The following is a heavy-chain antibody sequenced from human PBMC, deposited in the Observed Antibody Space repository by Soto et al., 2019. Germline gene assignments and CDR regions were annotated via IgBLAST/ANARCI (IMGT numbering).Heavy chain of an antibody. CDR3: ARDILNYYDSSGYFDY. D-gene: IGHD3-22*01. CDR1: GGTLKNYA. J-gene: IGHJ4*02. Sequence: SVKVSCKASGGTLKNYAISWVRQAPGQGLEWMGGIIPMFGTTNYAQKFQGRVTFTADDSTNIAYMELASLRSEDTAVYYCARDILNYYDSSGYFDYWGQGTLVTVSS. V-gene: IGHV1-69*13. CDR2: IIPMFGTT.